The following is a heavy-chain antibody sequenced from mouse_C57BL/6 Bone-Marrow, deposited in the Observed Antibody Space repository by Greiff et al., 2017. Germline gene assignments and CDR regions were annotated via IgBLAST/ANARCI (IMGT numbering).Heavy chain of an antibody. Sequence: VQLQQSGPELVKPGASVKISCKASGYTFTDYYMNWVKQSHGKSLEWIGDINPNNGGTSYNQKFKGKATLTVDKSSSTAYMELRSLTSEDSAVYYCEMVTTCYFDYWGQGTTLTVSS. D-gene: IGHD2-1*01. CDR3: EMVTTCYFDY. CDR1: GYTFTDYY. J-gene: IGHJ2*01. V-gene: IGHV1-26*01. CDR2: INPNNGGT.